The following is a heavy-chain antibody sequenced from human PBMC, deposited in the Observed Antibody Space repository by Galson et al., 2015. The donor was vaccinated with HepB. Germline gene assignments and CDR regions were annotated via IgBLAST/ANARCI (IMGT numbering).Heavy chain of an antibody. CDR1: GFSFSDFH. V-gene: IGHV3-11*03. D-gene: IGHD6-19*01. Sequence: SLRLSCAASGFSFSDFHMNWIRQAPGKGLEWVSYISGGTTYTGYGDSVKGRFTVSRDNAKNSLYLHMDSMRADDTAVYYCARRTRWSSGWYFDYWGQGTLVTVSS. J-gene: IGHJ4*02. CDR3: ARRTRWSSGWYFDY. CDR2: ISGGTTYT.